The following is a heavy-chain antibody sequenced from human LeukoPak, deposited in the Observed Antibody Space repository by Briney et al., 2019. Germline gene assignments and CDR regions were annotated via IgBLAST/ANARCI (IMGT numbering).Heavy chain of an antibody. CDR3: ARALSIVEDYCYYGMDV. V-gene: IGHV3-53*04. CDR1: GFTVSSNY. J-gene: IGHJ6*02. CDR2: IYSGGST. D-gene: IGHD3-22*01. Sequence: GGSLRLSCAASGFTVSSNYMSWVRQAPGKGLEWVSVIYSGGSTYYADSVKGRFTISRHNSKNTLYLQMNSLRAEDTAVYYCARALSIVEDYCYYGMDVWGQGTTVTVSS.